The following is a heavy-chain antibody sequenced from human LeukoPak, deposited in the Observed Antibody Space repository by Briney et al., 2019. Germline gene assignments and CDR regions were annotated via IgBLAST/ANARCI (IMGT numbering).Heavy chain of an antibody. V-gene: IGHV4-34*01. CDR2: INHSGST. J-gene: IGHJ4*02. Sequence: KPSETLSLTCAVYGEPFNGYYWNWIRQSPGKGLEWIGEINHSGSTNYNPSLKSRVTISVDTSKNQFSLKLNSVTAADTAEYYCASRYFCSSTSCYTFDYWGQGTLVTVSS. D-gene: IGHD2-2*02. CDR3: ASRYFCSSTSCYTFDY. CDR1: GEPFNGYY.